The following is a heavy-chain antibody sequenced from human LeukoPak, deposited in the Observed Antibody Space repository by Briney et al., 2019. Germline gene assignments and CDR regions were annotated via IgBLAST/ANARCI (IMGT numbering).Heavy chain of an antibody. CDR2: SGGST. V-gene: IGHV3-53*01. J-gene: IGHJ3*02. CDR3: ASESSEDAFDI. Sequence: SGGSTYYADSVKGRFTISRDNSKNTLYLQMNSLRAEDTAVYYCASESSEDAFDIWGQGTMVTVSS. D-gene: IGHD3-22*01.